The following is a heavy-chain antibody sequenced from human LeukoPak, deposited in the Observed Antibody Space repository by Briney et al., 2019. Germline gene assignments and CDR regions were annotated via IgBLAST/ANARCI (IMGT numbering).Heavy chain of an antibody. J-gene: IGHJ4*02. CDR2: INPSGGST. CDR3: ARDGVAGVYYFDY. D-gene: IGHD6-19*01. Sequence: AALKDSCKASGYTFTIYYMHWVRQAPGQGLEWTGIINPSGGSTNYAQKFQGRVTMTRDMSTSTVYMELSSLRSEDTAVYYCARDGVAGVYYFDYWGQGTLVTVSA. CDR1: GYTFTIYY. V-gene: IGHV1-46*01.